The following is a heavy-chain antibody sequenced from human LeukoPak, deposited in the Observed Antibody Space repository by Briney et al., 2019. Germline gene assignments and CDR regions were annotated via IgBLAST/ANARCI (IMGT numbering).Heavy chain of an antibody. D-gene: IGHD5-12*01. CDR3: ARGGDSGYDLYYFDY. J-gene: IGHJ4*02. CDR1: GGSISSYY. Sequence: PSETLSLTCTVSGGSISSYYWSWIRQPPGKGLEWIGYIYYSGSTYYNPSLKSRVTISVDTSKNQFSLKLSSVTAADTAVYYCARGGDSGYDLYYFDYWGQGTLVTVSS. V-gene: IGHV4-30-4*08. CDR2: IYYSGST.